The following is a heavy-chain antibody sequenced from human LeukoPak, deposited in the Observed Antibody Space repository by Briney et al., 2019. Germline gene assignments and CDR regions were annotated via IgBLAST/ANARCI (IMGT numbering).Heavy chain of an antibody. D-gene: IGHD2-2*01. CDR3: ARLPKVPLSDHYCFDY. CDR2: IYPGDSDT. J-gene: IGHJ4*02. V-gene: IGHV5-51*01. Sequence: GESLKISCKGSGYSFSTYWIGWVRQMPGKGLEWMGIIYPGDSDTRYSPSFQGQVTISADKSISTAYLQWSSLKASDTAMYYCARLPKVPLSDHYCFDYWGQGTLVTVSS. CDR1: GYSFSTYW.